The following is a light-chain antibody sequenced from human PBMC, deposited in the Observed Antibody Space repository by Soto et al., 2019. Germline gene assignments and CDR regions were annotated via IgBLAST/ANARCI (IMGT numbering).Light chain of an antibody. CDR1: QSISIW. CDR3: QQYNSDST. V-gene: IGKV1-5*03. Sequence: IQMTQSPSPLSASVGDRVTITCRASQSISIWLAWYQQKPGKAPDLLIYKASSLESEVPSRFSGSGSGTVFTLTINSLQPDDSATYYCQQYNSDSTFGQGTKVEIK. CDR2: KAS. J-gene: IGKJ1*01.